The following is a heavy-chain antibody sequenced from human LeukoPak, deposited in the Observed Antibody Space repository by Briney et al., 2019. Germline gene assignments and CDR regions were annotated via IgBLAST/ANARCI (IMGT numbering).Heavy chain of an antibody. V-gene: IGHV3-66*01. D-gene: IGHD6-13*01. CDR3: ARDCRVGSSWEGDAFDI. J-gene: IGHJ3*02. CDR1: GFTVSSNY. Sequence: GGSLRLSCAASGFTVSSNYMSWVRQAPGKGLEWVSVIYSGGSTYYADSVKGRFTISRDDSKNTAYLQMNSLKTEDTAVYYCARDCRVGSSWEGDAFDIWGQGTMVTVSS. CDR2: IYSGGST.